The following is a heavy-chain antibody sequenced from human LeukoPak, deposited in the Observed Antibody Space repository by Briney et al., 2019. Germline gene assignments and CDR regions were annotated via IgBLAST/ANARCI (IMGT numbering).Heavy chain of an antibody. V-gene: IGHV3-30*18. D-gene: IGHD1-26*01. CDR3: AKGVQYRELGDWFDP. CDR1: GCTFSSYG. Sequence: GGSLRLSCAASGCTFSSYGMHWVRQAPGKGLEWVAVISYDGSNKYYADSVKGRFTISRDNSKNTLYLQMNSLRAEDTAVYYCAKGVQYRELGDWFDPWGQGTLVTVSS. J-gene: IGHJ5*02. CDR2: ISYDGSNK.